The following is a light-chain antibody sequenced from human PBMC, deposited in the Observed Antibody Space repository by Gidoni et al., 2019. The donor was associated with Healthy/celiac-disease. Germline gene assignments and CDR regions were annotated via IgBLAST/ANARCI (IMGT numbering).Light chain of an antibody. CDR2: DVS. Sequence: QSALTQPRSVSGSPGQSVTISCTGTSSDAGGYNYVSWYQQHPGKAPNLLIYDVSKRPSGVPDRFSGSKSGNTASLTISGLQAEDEADYYCCSYAGSYTGVFGGGTKLTVL. J-gene: IGLJ3*02. V-gene: IGLV2-11*01. CDR1: SSDAGGYNY. CDR3: CSYAGSYTGV.